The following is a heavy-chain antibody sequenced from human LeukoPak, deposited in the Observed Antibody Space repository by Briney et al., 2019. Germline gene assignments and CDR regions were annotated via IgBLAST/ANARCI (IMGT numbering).Heavy chain of an antibody. J-gene: IGHJ4*02. V-gene: IGHV4-30-4*08. Sequence: PSETLSLTCTVSGGSISSGNYYWSWIRQPPGKGLEWIRYIYYSGSTYYNPSLKSRIAISVDTSKNQFSLKLSSVTAADTAVYYCARSSFYSSSWYFDYWGQGTLVTVSS. D-gene: IGHD6-13*01. CDR2: IYYSGST. CDR3: ARSSFYSSSWYFDY. CDR1: GGSISSGNYY.